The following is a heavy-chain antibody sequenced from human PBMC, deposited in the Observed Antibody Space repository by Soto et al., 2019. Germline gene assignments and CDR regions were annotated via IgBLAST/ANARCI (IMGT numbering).Heavy chain of an antibody. V-gene: IGHV4-30-2*01. CDR1: GGSVDNGSHS. Sequence: QLQLQESGSGLVKPSQTLSLTCAVSGGSVDNGSHSWSWIRQPPGKGMEWIGFIYHSGSTYYNPSLKSRVTVSVDRSKNQFSLTLTSLTAADTAGYYCARGGAYCGGDCLFAWGQGTLVTVSS. CDR3: ARGGAYCGGDCLFA. D-gene: IGHD2-21*02. J-gene: IGHJ5*02. CDR2: IYHSGST.